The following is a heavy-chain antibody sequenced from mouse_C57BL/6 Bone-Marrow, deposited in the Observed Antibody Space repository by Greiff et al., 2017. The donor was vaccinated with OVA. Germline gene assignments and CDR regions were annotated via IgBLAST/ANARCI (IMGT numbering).Heavy chain of an antibody. CDR2: ISSGSSTI. CDR3: ARPSMMVTTGYYAMDY. D-gene: IGHD2-3*01. J-gene: IGHJ4*01. CDR1: GFTFSDYG. V-gene: IGHV5-17*01. Sequence: EVKLVESGGGLVKPGGSLKLSCAASGFTFSDYGMHWVRQAPEKGLEWVAYISSGSSTIYYAATVKGRFTISRDNAKNTLFLQMTSLRSEDTAMYYCARPSMMVTTGYYAMDYWGQGTSVTVSS.